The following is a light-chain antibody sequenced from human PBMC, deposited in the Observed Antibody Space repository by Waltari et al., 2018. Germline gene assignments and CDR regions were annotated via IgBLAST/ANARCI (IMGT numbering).Light chain of an antibody. CDR3: GTWDSSLSGAV. J-gene: IGLJ7*01. CDR2: EHR. V-gene: IGLV1-51*02. Sequence: QSVLTQPPSVSAAPGQRVTISCSGGSSNIGNNYVSWYRQFPGTAPKLIIYEHRYRPSGIPGRFSGSKSGTSATLDITGLQAGDEADYYCGTWDSSLSGAVFGGGTHLTVL. CDR1: SSNIGNNY.